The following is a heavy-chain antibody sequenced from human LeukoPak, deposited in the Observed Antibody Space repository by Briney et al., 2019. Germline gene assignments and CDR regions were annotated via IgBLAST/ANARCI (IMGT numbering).Heavy chain of an antibody. CDR1: GGSISSYY. V-gene: IGHV4-59*01. J-gene: IGHJ4*02. D-gene: IGHD5-24*01. CDR3: AREGEMATFDY. CDR2: IYYSGST. Sequence: SETLSLTCTVSGGSISSYYWSWIRQPPGEGLEWIGYIYYSGSTNYNPSLKSRVTISVDTSKNQFSLKLSSVTAADTAVYYCAREGEMATFDYWGQGTLVTVSS.